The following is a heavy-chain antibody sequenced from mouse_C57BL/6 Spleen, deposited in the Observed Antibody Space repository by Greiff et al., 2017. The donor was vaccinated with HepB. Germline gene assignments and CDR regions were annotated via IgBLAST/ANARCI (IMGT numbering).Heavy chain of an antibody. V-gene: IGHV5-17*01. CDR1: GFTFSDYG. CDR3: AKDDYYGSSYWYFDV. D-gene: IGHD1-1*01. CDR2: SSRGSSTI. Sequence: DVKLVESGGGLVKPGGSLKLSCAASGFTFSDYGMHWVRQAPEKGLEWVAYSSRGSSTIYYADTVKGRFTISRDNAKNTLFLQMTSLRSEDTAMYYCAKDDYYGSSYWYFDVWGTGTTVTVSS. J-gene: IGHJ1*03.